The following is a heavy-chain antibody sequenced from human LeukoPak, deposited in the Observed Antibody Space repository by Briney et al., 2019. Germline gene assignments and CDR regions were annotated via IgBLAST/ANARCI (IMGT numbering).Heavy chain of an antibody. D-gene: IGHD6-19*01. CDR3: ARDRRSSSGWYVKLSSYYFDY. J-gene: IGHJ4*02. CDR1: GYTFTSYY. V-gene: IGHV1-46*01. CDR2: INPSGGST. Sequence: ASVKVSCKASGYTFTSYYMHWVRQAPGQGLEWMGIINPSGGSTSYAQKFQGRVTMTRDTSTSTVYMELSSLRSEDTAVYYCARDRRSSSGWYVKLSSYYFDYWGQGTLVTVSS.